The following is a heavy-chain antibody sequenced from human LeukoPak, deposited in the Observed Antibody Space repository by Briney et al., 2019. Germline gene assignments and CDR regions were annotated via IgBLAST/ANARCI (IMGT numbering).Heavy chain of an antibody. CDR1: GFTFSSYS. D-gene: IGHD3-9*01. CDR2: ISSSGTYV. Sequence: GGSLRLSCAASGFTFSSYSMNWVRQAPGKGLEWVSSISSSGTYVYYADSVKGRFTISKDNVKNALALQMNSLRADDAAVYYCARASSKQLAGYLPDGFDIWGQGTMVTVSS. J-gene: IGHJ3*02. V-gene: IGHV3-21*06. CDR3: ARASSKQLAGYLPDGFDI.